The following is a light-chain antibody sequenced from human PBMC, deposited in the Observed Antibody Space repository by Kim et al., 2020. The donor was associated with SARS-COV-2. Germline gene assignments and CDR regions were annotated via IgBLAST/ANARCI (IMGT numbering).Light chain of an antibody. CDR2: YDD. CDR1: NCNIGTKT. V-gene: IGLV1-44*01. CDR3: STWDVSLNVHV. J-gene: IGLJ2*01. Sequence: GQGVAISCFGSNCNIGTKTVKWYRQLPGTAPTHLIYYDDRRPSGVPDRFSGSKSGTSASLAISGLQSEDEADYYCSTWDVSLNVHVFGGGTQLTVL.